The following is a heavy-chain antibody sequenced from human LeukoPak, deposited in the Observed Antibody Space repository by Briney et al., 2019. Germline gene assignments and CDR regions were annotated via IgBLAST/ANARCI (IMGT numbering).Heavy chain of an antibody. CDR3: ARGEGAYDFWSGYYYYYYMDV. Sequence: SSETLSLTCTVSGSSISSGSYYWSWIRQPAGKGLEWIGRIYTSGSTNYNPSLKSRVTISVDTSKNQFSLKLSSVTAADTAVYYCARGEGAYDFWSGYYYYYYMDVWGKGTTVTVSS. D-gene: IGHD3-3*01. V-gene: IGHV4-61*02. J-gene: IGHJ6*03. CDR1: GSSISSGSYY. CDR2: IYTSGST.